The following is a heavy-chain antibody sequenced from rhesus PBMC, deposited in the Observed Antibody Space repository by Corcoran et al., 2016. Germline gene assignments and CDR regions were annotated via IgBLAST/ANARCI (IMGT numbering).Heavy chain of an antibody. V-gene: IGHV4-76*01. CDR1: GDSVSGGFD. Sequence: QLQLQESGPGLVKPSETLSLTCAVSGDSVSGGFDWTWLRQPPGKGLEWIGYISGSSGNTNYSPSVKNRVTISKDTSKNQFSLLLTSVTAADTAVYYCARSRAGTTWANDYWGQGVLVTVSS. CDR3: ARSRAGTTWANDY. CDR2: ISGSSGNT. D-gene: IGHD1-20*01. J-gene: IGHJ4*01.